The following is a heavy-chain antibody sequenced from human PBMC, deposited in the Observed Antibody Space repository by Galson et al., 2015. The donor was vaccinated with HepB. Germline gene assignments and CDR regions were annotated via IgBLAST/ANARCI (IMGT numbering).Heavy chain of an antibody. D-gene: IGHD3-22*01. CDR1: GGTFSSYA. J-gene: IGHJ3*02. Sequence: SVKVSCKASGGTFSSYAISWVRQAPGQGLEWMGGIIPIFGTANYAQKFQGRVTITADKSTSTAYMELSSLRSEDTAVYYCASGVGDSSGYYPYAFDIWGQGTMVTVSS. V-gene: IGHV1-69*06. CDR3: ASGVGDSSGYYPYAFDI. CDR2: IIPIFGTA.